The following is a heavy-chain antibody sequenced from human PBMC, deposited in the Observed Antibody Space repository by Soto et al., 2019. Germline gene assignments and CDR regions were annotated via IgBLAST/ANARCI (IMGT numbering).Heavy chain of an antibody. CDR1: TFPFSSYV. Sequence: EVYLLESGGGFVQPGESLRLSCAASTFPFSSYVMHWFRQAPGKGLEWVSAITGDGTTTYYADSVKGRFTISRDNSKNTLYLQNRSLRANDTAMYYCAKPYGFYFYYMDVWGNGTAVTVSS. CDR2: ITGDGTTT. J-gene: IGHJ6*03. V-gene: IGHV3-23*01. CDR3: AKPYGFYFYYMDV. D-gene: IGHD3-16*01.